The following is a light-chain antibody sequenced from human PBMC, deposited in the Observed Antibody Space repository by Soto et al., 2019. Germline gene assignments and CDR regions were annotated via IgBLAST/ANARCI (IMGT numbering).Light chain of an antibody. CDR1: QTINNNY. Sequence: VLTQSPGTLSLSPGGRATLSCRASQTINNNYLAWYQHKPGQAPRLLIYDASLRATGVPDRFSGSGSGTDFTLTITRLEPDESAVYYCQQHGISHITFGQGTRLEI. CDR2: DAS. J-gene: IGKJ5*01. CDR3: QQHGISHIT. V-gene: IGKV3-20*01.